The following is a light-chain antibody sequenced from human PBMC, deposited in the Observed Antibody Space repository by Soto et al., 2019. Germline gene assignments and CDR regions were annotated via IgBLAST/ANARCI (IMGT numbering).Light chain of an antibody. Sequence: QSVLNQPASVSGSPGQSITISCTGTSSDVGGYNYVSWYQQHPGKAPKLMIYDVSNRPSGVSNRFSGSKSGNTASLTISGLQAEDEADYYCSSYTSSSTLVFGTGTKRTVL. CDR3: SSYTSSSTLV. V-gene: IGLV2-14*01. CDR2: DVS. CDR1: SSDVGGYNY. J-gene: IGLJ1*01.